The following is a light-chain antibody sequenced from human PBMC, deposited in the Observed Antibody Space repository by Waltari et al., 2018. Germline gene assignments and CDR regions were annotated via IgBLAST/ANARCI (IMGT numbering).Light chain of an antibody. CDR1: QSVSSS. J-gene: IGKJ1*01. CDR3: QQRSNWWT. CDR2: DAS. V-gene: IGKV3-11*01. Sequence: EIVLTQSPATLSLSPGERATRSCRASQSVSSSLAWYQPKPGQAPRLPIYDASNRATGIPARFSGSGSGTDFTLTISSLEPEDFAVYYCQQRSNWWTFGQGTKVEIK.